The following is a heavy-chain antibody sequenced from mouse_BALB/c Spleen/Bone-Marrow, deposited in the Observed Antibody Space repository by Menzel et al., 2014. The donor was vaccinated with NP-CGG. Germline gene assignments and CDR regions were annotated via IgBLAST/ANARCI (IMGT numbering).Heavy chain of an antibody. Sequence: EVQLVESGGDLVKPGGSLKLSCAASGFTFSSYAMSWIRQTPEKRLERVATIGSSGRYTYYPDSVRGRFTISRDNAKNTLYLQMSSLRSEDTAMYYCARLLTGTDYATDSWGQGTSVTVSS. J-gene: IGHJ4*01. CDR3: ARLLTGTDYATDS. CDR1: GFTFSSYA. D-gene: IGHD4-1*01. V-gene: IGHV5-9-3*01. CDR2: IGSSGRYT.